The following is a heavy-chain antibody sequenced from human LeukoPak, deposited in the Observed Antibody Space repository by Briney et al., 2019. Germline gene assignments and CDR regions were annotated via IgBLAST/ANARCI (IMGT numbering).Heavy chain of an antibody. V-gene: IGHV3-48*01. CDR3: ARDDYGDGFDY. CDR2: ISSSSSTI. Sequence: GGSLRLSCAASGFMFSSYAMNWVSQAPGKGLEWVSYISSSSSTIYYADSVKGRFTISRDYGKNSLHLQMNSLRVEDTAVYYCARDDYGDGFDYWGQGTLVTVSS. CDR1: GFMFSSYA. J-gene: IGHJ4*02. D-gene: IGHD4-17*01.